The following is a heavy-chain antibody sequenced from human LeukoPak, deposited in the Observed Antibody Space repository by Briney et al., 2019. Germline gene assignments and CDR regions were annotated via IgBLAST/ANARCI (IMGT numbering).Heavy chain of an antibody. V-gene: IGHV3-21*01. Sequence: GGSLRLSCAASGFTFSSYSMNWVRQAPGKGLEWVSSISSSSSYIYYADSVKGRFTISRDNAKNSLYLQMNSLRAEDTAVYYCARALRVSGAFDIRGQGTMVTVSS. CDR1: GFTFSSYS. CDR2: ISSSSSYI. CDR3: ARALRVSGAFDI. J-gene: IGHJ3*02.